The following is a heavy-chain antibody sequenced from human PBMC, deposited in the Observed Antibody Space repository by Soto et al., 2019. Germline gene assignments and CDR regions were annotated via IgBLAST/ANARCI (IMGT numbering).Heavy chain of an antibody. CDR1: GFTFNTYA. J-gene: IGHJ5*02. D-gene: IGHD6-6*01. Sequence: SLRLSCAASGFTFNTYAMNWVRQAPGKGLEWVSAISADGAGTYYADSVKGRFTISRDNSKNTLSLQMNSLRAEDTALYYCVKDGEAASPGWFDTWGQGTQVTVSS. CDR3: VKDGEAASPGWFDT. V-gene: IGHV3-23*01. CDR2: ISADGAGT.